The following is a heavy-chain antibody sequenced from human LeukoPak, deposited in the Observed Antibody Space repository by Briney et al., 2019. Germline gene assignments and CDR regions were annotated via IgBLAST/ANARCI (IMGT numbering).Heavy chain of an antibody. J-gene: IGHJ6*04. V-gene: IGHV1-18*04. CDR3: AREMCGSTSCYWEPLSYGMDV. D-gene: IGHD2-2*01. CDR2: ISAYSGNT. Sequence: ASVKVSCKASGYTFTSYGISWVRQAPGQGLEWMGWISAYSGNTNYAQKLQGRVTMTTDTSTSTAYMELRSLRSDDTAVYYCAREMCGSTSCYWEPLSYGMDVWGKGTTVTVSS. CDR1: GYTFTSYG.